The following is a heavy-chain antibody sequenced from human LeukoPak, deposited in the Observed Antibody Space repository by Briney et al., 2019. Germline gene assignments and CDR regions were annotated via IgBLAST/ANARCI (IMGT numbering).Heavy chain of an antibody. CDR1: GYSFTSYW. J-gene: IGHJ3*02. D-gene: IGHD3-22*01. CDR2: IYPGDSDT. V-gene: IGHV5-51*01. Sequence: GESLKISCKGSGYSFTSYWIGWVRQMPGKGLEWMGIIYPGDSDTRYSPSFQGQVTISADKSISTAYLQWSSLKASDTAMYYCARHPPYDSSGYYYAFDIWGQGTMVTVSS. CDR3: ARHPPYDSSGYYYAFDI.